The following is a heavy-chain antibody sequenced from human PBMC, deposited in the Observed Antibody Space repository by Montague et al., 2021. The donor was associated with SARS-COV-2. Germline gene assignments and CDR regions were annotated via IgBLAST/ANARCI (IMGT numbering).Heavy chain of an antibody. CDR3: ARGSASAWEVLDS. CDR2: ITHIRST. Sequence: SETLSLTCAGYGGSFSGYYWTWVRQPPGKGLEWIGEITHIRSTNYNPSLKSRVSISVDTSSNQFSLRVASVTAADTAVYYCARGSASAWEVLDSWGQGTVVTVSS. CDR1: GGSFSGYY. V-gene: IGHV4-34*01. D-gene: IGHD1-26*01. J-gene: IGHJ5*01.